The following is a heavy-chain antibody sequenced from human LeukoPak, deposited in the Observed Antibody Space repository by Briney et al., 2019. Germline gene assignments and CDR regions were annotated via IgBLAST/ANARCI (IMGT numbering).Heavy chain of an antibody. J-gene: IGHJ5*02. CDR1: GDTLTTYD. CDR2: MNPKSGNS. CDR3: AIWEPAPNAFDP. V-gene: IGHV1-8*01. Sequence: ASVKVSCKASGDTLTTYDFNWVRQASGQGLEWMGWMNPKSGNSGYAESFQGRISLDINRSTDTAYMELTSLRFEDTAVYYCAIWEPAPNAFDPWGQGTLVTVSS. D-gene: IGHD1-14*01.